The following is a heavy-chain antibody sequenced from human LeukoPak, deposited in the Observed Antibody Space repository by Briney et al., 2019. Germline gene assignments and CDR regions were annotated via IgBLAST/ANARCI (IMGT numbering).Heavy chain of an antibody. J-gene: IGHJ4*02. CDR1: GYNFNSYG. V-gene: IGHV7-4-1*02. Sequence: ASVKVSCKASGYNFNSYGMNWVRQAPGQGLEWMGWINTNTGNPTYAQGFTGRFVFSLDTSVSTAYLQISSLKAEDTAVYYCARSLLRAFDYWGQGTLVTVSS. CDR2: INTNTGNP. CDR3: ARSLLRAFDY.